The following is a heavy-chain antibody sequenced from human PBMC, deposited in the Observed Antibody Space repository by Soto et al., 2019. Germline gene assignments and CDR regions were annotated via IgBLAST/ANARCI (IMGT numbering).Heavy chain of an antibody. J-gene: IGHJ4*02. D-gene: IGHD3-10*01. CDR3: ASPYYYGSGSYYRPFDY. V-gene: IGHV1-69*12. CDR2: IIPIFGTA. CDR1: GGTFSSYA. Sequence: QVQLVQSGAEVKKPGSSVKVSCKASGGTFSSYAISWVRQAPGQGLEWMGGIIPIFGTANYAQKFQGRVTITADDSTRTAYMELSSLRSEDTAVYYCASPYYYGSGSYYRPFDYWGQGTLVTVSS.